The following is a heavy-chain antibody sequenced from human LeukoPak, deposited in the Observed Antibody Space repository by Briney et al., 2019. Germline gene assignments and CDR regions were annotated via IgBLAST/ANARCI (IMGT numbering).Heavy chain of an antibody. J-gene: IGHJ4*02. CDR2: IIDTGST. CDR3: ARGLASGYPPIPFDY. V-gene: IGHV4-34*12. CDR1: EFTFSRYG. Sequence: GSLRLSCAASEFTFSRYGMHWIRQPPGKGLEWIGEIIDTGSTKYNSSLKSRVTISVDTSKNQFSLSLDSVTAADTAAYYCARGLASGYPPIPFDYWGQGTLVTVSS. D-gene: IGHD3-3*01.